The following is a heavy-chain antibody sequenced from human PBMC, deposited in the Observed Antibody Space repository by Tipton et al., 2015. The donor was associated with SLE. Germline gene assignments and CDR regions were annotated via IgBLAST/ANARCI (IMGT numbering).Heavy chain of an antibody. D-gene: IGHD6-6*01. CDR3: AAEYYSSSWIDAIDF. V-gene: IGHV4-39*07. J-gene: IGHJ4*02. CDR2: IYYSGST. Sequence: TLSLTCTVSGGSISSSSYYWGWIRQPPGKGLEWIGSIYYSGSTHYNPSLKSRVTISVDTSKNQFSLKLSSVTAADTAVYYCAAEYYSSSWIDAIDFWGQGMLVTVSS. CDR1: GGSISSSSYY.